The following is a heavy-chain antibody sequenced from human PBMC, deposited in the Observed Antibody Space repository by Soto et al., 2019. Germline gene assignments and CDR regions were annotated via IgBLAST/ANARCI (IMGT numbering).Heavy chain of an antibody. CDR1: GGSFSGYY. J-gene: IGHJ4*02. CDR3: ARVAYYDFWSGYIRRPYFEY. D-gene: IGHD3-3*01. Sequence: SETLSLTCAVYGGSFSGYYWSWIRQPPGRGLEWIGEINHSGSTNYNPSLKRRVTISVDTSKNQFSLKLSSVTAADTAVYYCARVAYYDFWSGYIRRPYFEYWGQGTMVTVSS. CDR2: INHSGST. V-gene: IGHV4-34*01.